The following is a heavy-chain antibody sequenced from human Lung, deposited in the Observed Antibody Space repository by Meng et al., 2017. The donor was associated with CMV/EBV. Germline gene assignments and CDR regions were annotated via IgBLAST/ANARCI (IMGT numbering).Heavy chain of an antibody. CDR3: ARMMRAFDI. V-gene: IGHV4-61*02. CDR1: GRSISSGSYY. J-gene: IGHJ3*02. Sequence: GSGPGLVNRSQTLSLTCTVSGRSISSGSYYWSWIRQPAGKGLEWSGRIYTSGSTNYNPSLKSRVTISVDTSKNQFSLKLSSVTAADTAVYYCARMMRAFDIWGQGTMVTVSS. D-gene: IGHD3-16*01. CDR2: IYTSGST.